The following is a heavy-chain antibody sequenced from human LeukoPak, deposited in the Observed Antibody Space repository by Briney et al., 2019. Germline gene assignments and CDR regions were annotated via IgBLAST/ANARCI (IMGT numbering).Heavy chain of an antibody. Sequence: VASVKVSCKASGYTFTGYYMHWVRQAPGQWLEWMGWINPEIGGTNYAQQLQGRVTMTRDTSISTAYMELTSLRSDDTAVYYCARLPVIVGAWSIIDYWGQGTRVTVSS. CDR2: INPEIGGT. D-gene: IGHD1-26*01. J-gene: IGHJ4*02. CDR3: ARLPVIVGAWSIIDY. V-gene: IGHV1-2*02. CDR1: GYTFTGYY.